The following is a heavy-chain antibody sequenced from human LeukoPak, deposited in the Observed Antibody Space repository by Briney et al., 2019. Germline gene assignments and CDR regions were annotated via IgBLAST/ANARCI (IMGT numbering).Heavy chain of an antibody. CDR3: ARDGYSTSWLAFDI. V-gene: IGHV3-21*01. D-gene: IGHD6-13*01. CDR2: ISSSNNYI. Sequence: PGGSLRLSCAASGFTFSSYSMNWVRQAPGKGLEWVSSISSSNNYIYYADSVKGRFTISRDNAKNSLYLQMDSLRAEDTAVYYCARDGYSTSWLAFDIWGQGTMVTVSS. CDR1: GFTFSSYS. J-gene: IGHJ3*02.